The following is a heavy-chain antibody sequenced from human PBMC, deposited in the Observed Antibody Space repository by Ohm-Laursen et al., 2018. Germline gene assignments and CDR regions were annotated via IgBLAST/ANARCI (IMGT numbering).Heavy chain of an antibody. Sequence: SLRFSCSASGFTFIDYDMSWIRQTPGKGLEWLSYITSGGGITYSADSVKGRFTISRDNDEDTLYLQMNSLRAEDTAIYYCARHDSSDSPSHYYYYTMDVWGQGTTVTVSS. CDR2: ITSGGGIT. CDR3: ARHDSSDSPSHYYYYTMDV. V-gene: IGHV3-11*01. D-gene: IGHD3-22*01. J-gene: IGHJ6*02. CDR1: GFTFIDYD.